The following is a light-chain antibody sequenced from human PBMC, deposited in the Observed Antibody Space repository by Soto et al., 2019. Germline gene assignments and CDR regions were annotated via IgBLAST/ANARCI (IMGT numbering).Light chain of an antibody. Sequence: QSVLTQPPSASGTPGQRVTISCSGSSSNIGSNYVYWYQLLPGTAPKVVIYWNDERPSGVPDRFSGSKSGTSASLAISGLRSEVGADYYWGAWDERLGGYVFGSGTKLTVL. J-gene: IGLJ1*01. CDR2: WND. V-gene: IGLV1-47*01. CDR3: GAWDERLGGYV. CDR1: SSNIGSNY.